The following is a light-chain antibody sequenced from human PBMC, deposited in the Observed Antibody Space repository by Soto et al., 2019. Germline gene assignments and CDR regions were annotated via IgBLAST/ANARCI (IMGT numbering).Light chain of an antibody. CDR3: QSYDSSRSGSV. CDR1: SSNIGAGYD. CDR2: GNS. J-gene: IGLJ2*01. V-gene: IGLV1-40*01. Sequence: QSVLTQPPSVSGAPGQRVTISCTGSSSNIGAGYDVHWYQQLPGTAPKLLIYGNSNRPSGVPDRFSGSKSGTSASLAITGLQAEDEADYYCQSYDSSRSGSVFGGGTQVTVL.